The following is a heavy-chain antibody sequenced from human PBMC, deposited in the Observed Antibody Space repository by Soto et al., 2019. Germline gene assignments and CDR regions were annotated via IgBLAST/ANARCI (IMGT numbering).Heavy chain of an antibody. V-gene: IGHV3-30*18. CDR1: GFTFSTYG. CDR2: ISQDGTNR. J-gene: IGHJ3*01. Sequence: QVQLVESGGGVVQPGRSLRLSCAASGFTFSTYGMHWVRQAPGKGLEWVAVISQDGTNRYYADSVKGRFTISRDNYKNRLFLQMDSLRTEDTAVFYCAKEWAAVAGTYVFDVWGQGTMVTVSS. D-gene: IGHD6-19*01. CDR3: AKEWAAVAGTYVFDV.